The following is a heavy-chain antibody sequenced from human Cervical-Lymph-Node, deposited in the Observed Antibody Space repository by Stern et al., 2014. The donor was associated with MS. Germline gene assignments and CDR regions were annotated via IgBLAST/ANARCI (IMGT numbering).Heavy chain of an antibody. Sequence: QLVQSGGGLVQPGGSLRLSCEASGFTFSHYWMSWVRQAPGKGLEWVANIKHDGSERHYVDSVKGRFTISRDNARNSVYLQMDSLRGDDTAVYYCARDETAADYWGQGTLVSVSS. CDR3: ARDETAADY. V-gene: IGHV3-7*01. CDR2: IKHDGSER. D-gene: IGHD6-13*01. J-gene: IGHJ4*02. CDR1: GFTFSHYW.